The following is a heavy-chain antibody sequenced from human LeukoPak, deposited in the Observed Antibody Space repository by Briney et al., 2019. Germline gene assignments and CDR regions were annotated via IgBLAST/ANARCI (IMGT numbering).Heavy chain of an antibody. CDR3: ARADPYYYYYGMDV. CDR1: GDSISSGGYY. J-gene: IGHJ6*02. Sequence: SQTLSLTCTVSGDSISSGGYYWTWIRQHPGKGLEWIGYIYYSGSTYYNPSLKSRVTISVDTSKNQFSLKLSSVTAADTAVYYCARADPYYYYYGMDVWGQGTTVTVSS. CDR2: IYYSGST. V-gene: IGHV4-31*03.